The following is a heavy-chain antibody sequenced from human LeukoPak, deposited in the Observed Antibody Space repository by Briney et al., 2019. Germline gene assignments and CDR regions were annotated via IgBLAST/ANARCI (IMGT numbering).Heavy chain of an antibody. D-gene: IGHD3-16*01. CDR1: GITFNRFA. CDR2: INSDSSLM. CDR3: IRDLFDDYSLDY. J-gene: IGHJ4*02. V-gene: IGHV3-21*01. Sequence: GGSLRLSCAASGITFNRFAMSWVRQAPGKGLEWVSSINSDSSLMFYAESVKGRFTISRDNARNSLYLQMNSLRAEDTAVYYCIRDLFDDYSLDYWGQGALVTVSS.